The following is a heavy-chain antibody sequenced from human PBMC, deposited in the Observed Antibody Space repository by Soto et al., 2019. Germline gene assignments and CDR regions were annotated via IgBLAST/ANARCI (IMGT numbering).Heavy chain of an antibody. J-gene: IGHJ6*02. CDR1: GGCISSSNW. CDR3: ARRTYYDFWSGYSSRDYYYYGMDV. CDR2: IYHSGST. Sequence: ETLSRTWVVAGGCISSSNWWSWFRQRQGKWLESIWAIYHSGSTNYNPSLKSRVTISVDKYKNQFSLKLSSVTAAETAVYYCARRTYYDFWSGYSSRDYYYYGMDVWGQGTTVTVSS. V-gene: IGHV4-4*02. D-gene: IGHD3-3*01.